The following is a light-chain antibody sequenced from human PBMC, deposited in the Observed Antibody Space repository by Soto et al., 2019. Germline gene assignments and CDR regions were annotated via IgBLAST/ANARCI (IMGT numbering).Light chain of an antibody. J-gene: IGLJ2*01. Sequence: QSALTQPASVSGSPGQSITISCTGTTNDVGGYNYVSWYQQHPGNAPKLMIYDVNNRPSGVSNRFSGSKSGNTASLTISELQAEDEADYYCSSYTSSSIRVFGGGTKLTVL. V-gene: IGLV2-14*03. CDR1: TNDVGGYNY. CDR2: DVN. CDR3: SSYTSSSIRV.